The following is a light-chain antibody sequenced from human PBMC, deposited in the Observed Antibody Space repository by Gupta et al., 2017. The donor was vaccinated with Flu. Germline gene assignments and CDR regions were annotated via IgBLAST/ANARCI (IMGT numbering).Light chain of an antibody. CDR3: QQRDNWPPPGT. V-gene: IGKV3-11*01. J-gene: IGKJ2*02. Sequence: EIVLTQSPDTLSLSPGERATLSCRASQSVDSYLAWYQQKPVQAPRLLIYGASNRATGIPARFSGSGSGTDFTLTISSLEPEDFAVYFCQQRDNWPPPGTFGQGTKLEI. CDR2: GAS. CDR1: QSVDSY.